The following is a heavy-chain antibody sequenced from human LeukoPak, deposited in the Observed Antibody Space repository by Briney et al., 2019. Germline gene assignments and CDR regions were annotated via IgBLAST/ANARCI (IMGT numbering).Heavy chain of an antibody. CDR2: ISGSGGST. CDR3: AKAGGMASSSSKAFDI. J-gene: IGHJ3*02. CDR1: GFTFSSYA. D-gene: IGHD6-6*01. Sequence: GGSLRLSCAASGFTFSSYAMSWVRQAPWKGLEWVSAISGSGGSTYYADSVKGRFTISRDNSKNTLYLQMNSLRAEDTAVYYCAKAGGMASSSSKAFDIWGQGTMVTVSS. V-gene: IGHV3-23*01.